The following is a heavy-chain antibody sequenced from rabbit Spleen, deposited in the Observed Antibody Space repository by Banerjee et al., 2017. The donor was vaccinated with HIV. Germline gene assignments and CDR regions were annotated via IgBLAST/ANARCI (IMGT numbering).Heavy chain of an antibody. D-gene: IGHD2-1*01. CDR2: IYTGNSGST. Sequence: QEQLVESGGGLVQPGASLTLTCTGTGFSFSSTYDMCWVRQAPGKGLECIACIYTGNSGSTYYANWAKGRFTISKTSSTTVTLEMTSLTVADTATYFCARGSATMTMVITGFYLTLWGPGTLVTVS. V-gene: IGHV1S45*01. J-gene: IGHJ4*01. CDR1: GFSFSSTYD. CDR3: ARGSATMTMVITGFYLTL.